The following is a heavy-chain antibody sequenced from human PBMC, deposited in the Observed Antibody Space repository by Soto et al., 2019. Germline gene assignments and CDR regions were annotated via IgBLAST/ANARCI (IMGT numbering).Heavy chain of an antibody. CDR3: ARSGNWLRYLDY. V-gene: IGHV3-21*01. Sequence: NPGGSLRLSCAASGFTFSSYSMNWVRQAPGKGLEWVSSISSSSSYIYYADSVKGRFTISRDNAKNSLYLQMNSLRAEDTAVYYCARSGNWLRYLDYWGQGTLVTVSS. J-gene: IGHJ4*02. CDR1: GFTFSSYS. CDR2: ISSSSSYI. D-gene: IGHD5-12*01.